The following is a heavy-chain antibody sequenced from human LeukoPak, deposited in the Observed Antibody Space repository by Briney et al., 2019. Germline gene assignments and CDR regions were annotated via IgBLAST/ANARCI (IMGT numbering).Heavy chain of an antibody. V-gene: IGHV4-34*01. D-gene: IGHD6-13*01. CDR2: INHSGST. CDR3: ARVEDSSSWGFDP. Sequence: SETLSLTCAVYGGSFSGYYWSWIRQPPGKGLEWIGEINHSGSTNYNPSLKSRVTISVDTSKNQFSLKPSSVTAADTAVYYCARVEDSSSWGFDPWGQGTLVTVSS. CDR1: GGSFSGYY. J-gene: IGHJ5*02.